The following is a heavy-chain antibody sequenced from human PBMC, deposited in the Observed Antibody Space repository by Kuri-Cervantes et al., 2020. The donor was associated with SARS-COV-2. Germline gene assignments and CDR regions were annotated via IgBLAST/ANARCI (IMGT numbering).Heavy chain of an antibody. CDR2: ISSSSSYR. J-gene: IGHJ6*02. CDR1: GFTFSSSS. CDR3: ARDSSIVVGRKGYYGMDV. V-gene: IGHV3-21*01. Sequence: GESLKISCAASGFTFSSSSMNWVRQAPGKGLEWVSSISSSSSYRYYADSVKGRFTISRDNAKNSLCLQMNSLRVEDTAVYYCARDSSIVVGRKGYYGMDVWGQGTTVTVSS. D-gene: IGHD2-2*01.